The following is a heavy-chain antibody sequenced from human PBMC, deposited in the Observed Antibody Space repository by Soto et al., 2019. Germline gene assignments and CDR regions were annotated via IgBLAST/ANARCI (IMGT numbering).Heavy chain of an antibody. CDR2: IKQDGSEK. CDR3: ARKDGSGTPKGYYYYYYYMDV. V-gene: IGHV3-7*01. J-gene: IGHJ6*03. CDR1: GFTFSSYW. D-gene: IGHD3-10*01. Sequence: EVQLVESGGGLVQPGGSLRLSCAASGFTFSSYWMSWVRQAPGKGLEWVANIKQDGSEKYYVDSVKGRFTISRDNAKNSLYLQMNSLRAEDTAVYYCARKDGSGTPKGYYYYYYYMDVWGKGTTVTVSS.